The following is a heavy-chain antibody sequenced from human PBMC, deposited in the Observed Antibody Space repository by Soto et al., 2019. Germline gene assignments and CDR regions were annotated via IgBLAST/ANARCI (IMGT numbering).Heavy chain of an antibody. CDR1: GGSITTGGYY. V-gene: IGHV4-31*03. CDR2: RYYSEST. CDR3: ARTKCSGGSCYSWSLDY. Sequence: SETLSLTCTVSGGSITTGGYYWSWIRQLPGKGLEWIGHRYYSESTYYNPSLRSRVSISLDTSKNQFSLKLSFVTAADTAMYYCARTKCSGGSCYSWSLDYWGQGTPVTVSS. J-gene: IGHJ4*02. D-gene: IGHD2-15*01.